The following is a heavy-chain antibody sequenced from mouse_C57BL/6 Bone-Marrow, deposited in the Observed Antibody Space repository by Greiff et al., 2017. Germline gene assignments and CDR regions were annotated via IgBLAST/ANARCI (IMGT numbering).Heavy chain of an antibody. Sequence: EVQLQESGPSLVKPSPTLSLPCSVTGDSFTSGYWNWIRKFPGNKLEYMGYISYSGSTYYNPSLKSRISITRDTSKNQYYLQLNSVTTEDTATYYCARLDGNYRYFDVWGAGTTVTVSS. V-gene: IGHV3-8*02. CDR2: ISYSGST. J-gene: IGHJ1*01. D-gene: IGHD2-1*01. CDR3: ARLDGNYRYFDV. CDR1: GDSFTSGY.